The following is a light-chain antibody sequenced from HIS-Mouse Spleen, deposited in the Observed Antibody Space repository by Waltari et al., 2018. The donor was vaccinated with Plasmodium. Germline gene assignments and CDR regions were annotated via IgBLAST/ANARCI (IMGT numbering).Light chain of an antibody. J-gene: IGKJ4*01. Sequence: EIVLTHSPATLLLSPGQRATLTFRASQSVSSYLAWYQQNPGQAPRLLIYDASNRATGIPARFSGSGSGTDFTLTISSLEPEDFAVYYCQQRSNWPRVLTFGGGTKVEIK. CDR1: QSVSSY. V-gene: IGKV3-11*01. CDR2: DAS. CDR3: QQRSNWPRVLT.